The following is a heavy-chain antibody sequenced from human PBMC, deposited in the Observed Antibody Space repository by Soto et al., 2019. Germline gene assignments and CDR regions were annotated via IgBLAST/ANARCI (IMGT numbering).Heavy chain of an antibody. D-gene: IGHD3-3*01. CDR3: AKLGSGYYTGLYFDY. CDR1: GFSFGDYW. CDR2: MKKDGSEK. Sequence: GGSLRLSCAASGFSFGDYWMSWVRQAPGKGLEWVAHMKKDGSEKYYVDSVKGRLSVSRDNSKNSLYLQMDSLRAEDTAVYYCAKLGSGYYTGLYFDYWGQGTLVTVSS. J-gene: IGHJ4*02. V-gene: IGHV3-7*03.